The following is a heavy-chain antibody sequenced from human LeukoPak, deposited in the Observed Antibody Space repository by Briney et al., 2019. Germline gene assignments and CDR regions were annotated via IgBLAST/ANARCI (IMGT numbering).Heavy chain of an antibody. J-gene: IGHJ4*02. V-gene: IGHV3-7*01. CDR3: GRFGYVAGVDL. CDR1: GFSLSTYW. Sequence: PGGSLRLSCAASGFSLSTYWVTWARQAPGTGREWVANINPGGTETYYVEPVKGRFTISRDNAKNLVYLQMNSLRAEDSAVYHCGRFGYVAGVDLWGQGTLVTVSS. CDR2: INPGGTET. D-gene: IGHD6-19*01.